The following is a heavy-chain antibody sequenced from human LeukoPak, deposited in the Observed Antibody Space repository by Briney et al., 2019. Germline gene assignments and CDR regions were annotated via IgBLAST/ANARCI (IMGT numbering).Heavy chain of an antibody. V-gene: IGHV3-21*05. CDR3: ARWGLGPSFDY. D-gene: IGHD1-26*01. J-gene: IGHJ4*02. CDR2: INAGSDYI. Sequence: PGRSLRFSCAASGFMFTGYSMTWVRQAPGMGLEWISYINAGSDYIYYADSVEGRFTISRDNAKNSVSLQMNSLRAEDTAVYYCARWGLGPSFDYWGQGTLVTVSS. CDR1: GFMFTGYS.